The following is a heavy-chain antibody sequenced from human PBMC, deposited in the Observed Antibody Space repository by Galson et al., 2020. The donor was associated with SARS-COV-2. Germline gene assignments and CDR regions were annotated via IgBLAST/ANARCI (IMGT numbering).Heavy chain of an antibody. V-gene: IGHV3-74*01. Sequence: GESLKISCAASGFTFSDYGMHWVRQAPGKGPVWVSRISTDGSDAIYADSVKGRFTISRDNAKNTLDLQMNSLRAEDTAMYYCARGVAGGINWFDPWGQGTLVTVSS. CDR2: ISTDGSDA. D-gene: IGHD3-3*01. CDR1: GFTFSDYG. J-gene: IGHJ5*02. CDR3: ARGVAGGINWFDP.